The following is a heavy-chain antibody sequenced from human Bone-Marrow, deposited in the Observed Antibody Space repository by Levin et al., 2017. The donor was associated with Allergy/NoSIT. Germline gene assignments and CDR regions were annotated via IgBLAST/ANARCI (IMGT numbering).Heavy chain of an antibody. CDR1: GFTFSSYA. Sequence: LSLTCAASGFTFSSYAMHWVRQAPGKGLEWVAFISYDGSNKYYADSVKGRFTISRDNSKNTLYLQMNSLRAEDTAVYYCARVDYSDSTGYFDYWGQGTLVTVSS. D-gene: IGHD3-22*01. J-gene: IGHJ4*02. CDR3: ARVDYSDSTGYFDY. CDR2: ISYDGSNK. V-gene: IGHV3-30-3*01.